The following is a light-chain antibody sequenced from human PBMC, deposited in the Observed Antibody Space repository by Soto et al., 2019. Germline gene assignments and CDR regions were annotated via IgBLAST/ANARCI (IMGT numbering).Light chain of an antibody. V-gene: IGKV3-15*01. CDR2: GAS. CDR1: QSVGSN. J-gene: IGKJ1*01. Sequence: EIVMTQSPATLSVSPGERATLSCRASQSVGSNLAWYQQKPGQAPRLLIYGASTRATGFPARFSGSGSGTEFTLTISSLQSEDFAVYYCQQYNYWPPWTFGQGTKVEI. CDR3: QQYNYWPPWT.